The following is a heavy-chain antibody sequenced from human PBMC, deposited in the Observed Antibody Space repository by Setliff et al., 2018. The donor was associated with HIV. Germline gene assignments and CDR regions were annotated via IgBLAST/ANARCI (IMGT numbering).Heavy chain of an antibody. D-gene: IGHD1-1*01. CDR3: ARGGGTTSRVAFDI. V-gene: IGHV4-61*09. CDR1: GGSISSGIYY. CDR2: VYTTGGT. Sequence: SETLSLTCTVSGGSISSGIYYWIWIRQPAGKGLEWIGHVYTTGGTNYNPSLKSRVTISVDTSKNQFSLNLSSVTAADTAIYYCARGGGTTSRVAFDIWGQGTMVTVSS. J-gene: IGHJ3*02.